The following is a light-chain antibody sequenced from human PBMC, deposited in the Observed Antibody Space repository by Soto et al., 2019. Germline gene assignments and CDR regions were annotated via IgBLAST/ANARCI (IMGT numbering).Light chain of an antibody. CDR1: QSVSSSY. J-gene: IGKJ2*01. CDR3: QQYGSSPPYT. CDR2: GAS. Sequence: EIVLTQSPGILSLSPGERATLSCRASQSVSSSYLAWYQQKPGQAPRLLIYGASNRATGIPDRFSASGSKTHFTLTISRLEPEDFEVYYCQQYGSSPPYTFGQGTKLEIK. V-gene: IGKV3-20*01.